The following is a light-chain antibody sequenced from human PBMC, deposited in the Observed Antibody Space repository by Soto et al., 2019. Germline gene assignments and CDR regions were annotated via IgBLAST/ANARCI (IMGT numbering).Light chain of an antibody. CDR2: GAS. V-gene: IGKV3-15*01. CDR3: QQYKSWPPLT. J-gene: IGKJ4*01. CDR1: QSISDN. Sequence: DIVMTQSPAILSVSLGERATLSCLASQSISDNLAWYQQRSGQAPRLLIYGASTRATGVPARFSGSGSGTEFTLTINSLQSDDFAIYYCQQYKSWPPLTFGGGTKVE.